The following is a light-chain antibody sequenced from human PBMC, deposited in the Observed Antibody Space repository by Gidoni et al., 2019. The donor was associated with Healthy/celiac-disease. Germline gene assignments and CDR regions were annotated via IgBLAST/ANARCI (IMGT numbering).Light chain of an antibody. V-gene: IGKV1-27*01. CDR1: QGISNY. CDR3: QKYNSAPPT. CDR2: AAS. J-gene: IGKJ1*01. Sequence: DIQMTQSPSSLSASVGDRVTITCRASQGISNYLAWYQQKPGKVPKLLIYAASTLHSGVPSRFSGSGSGTDFTLTISSLQPGDVATYYCQKYNSAPPTFGQGTKVEIK.